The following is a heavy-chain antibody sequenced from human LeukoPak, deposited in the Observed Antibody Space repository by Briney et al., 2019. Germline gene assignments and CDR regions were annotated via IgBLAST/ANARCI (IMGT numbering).Heavy chain of an antibody. CDR1: GFTFSSYS. V-gene: IGHV3-21*01. CDR3: ARDGHYDILTGYSPKDFQH. CDR2: ISSSSSYI. Sequence: GGSLRLSCAASGFTFSSYSMNRVRQAPGKGLEWVSSISSSSSYIYYADSVKGRFTISRDNAKNSLYLQMNSLRAEDTAVYYCARDGHYDILTGYSPKDFQHWGQGTLVTVSS. D-gene: IGHD3-9*01. J-gene: IGHJ1*01.